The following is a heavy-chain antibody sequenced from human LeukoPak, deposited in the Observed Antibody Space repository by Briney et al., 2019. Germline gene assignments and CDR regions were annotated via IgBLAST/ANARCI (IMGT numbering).Heavy chain of an antibody. CDR1: GGSISSYY. CDR3: ARHVGRTNIMSDY. J-gene: IGHJ4*02. Sequence: PSETLSLTCTVSGGSISSYYWSWIRQPPGKGLEWIGYIYYSGSTNYNPSLKSRVTISVDTSKNQFSLKLSSVTAADTAVYYCARHVGRTNIMSDYWGQGTLVNVSS. D-gene: IGHD3-16*01. V-gene: IGHV4-59*08. CDR2: IYYSGST.